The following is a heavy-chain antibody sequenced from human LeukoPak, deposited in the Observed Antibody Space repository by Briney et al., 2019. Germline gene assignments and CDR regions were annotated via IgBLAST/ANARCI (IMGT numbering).Heavy chain of an antibody. J-gene: IGHJ4*02. D-gene: IGHD6-19*01. V-gene: IGHV4-39*01. CDR3: ARLGSGWYYFDY. CDR2: IYYSGST. Sequence: SETLSLTCTVSGGSISSSSYYWGWIRQPPGKGLEWIGSIYYSGSTYYNPSLGSRVTISVDTSKNQFSLKLSSVTAADTAVYYCARLGSGWYYFDYWGQGTLVTVSS. CDR1: GGSISSSSYY.